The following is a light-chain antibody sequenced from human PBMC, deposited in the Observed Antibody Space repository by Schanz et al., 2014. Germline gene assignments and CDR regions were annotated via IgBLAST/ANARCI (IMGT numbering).Light chain of an antibody. CDR2: DVS. J-gene: IGLJ1*01. V-gene: IGLV2-14*01. Sequence: QSALTQPASVSGSPGQSITITCTGTSSDVGGYKYVSWFQQHPGKAPKLLIYDVSNRPSGISNRFSGSKSGNTASLTVSGLQAEDEADYFCCSYAGRTTFYVFGTGTKLTVL. CDR1: SSDVGGYKY. CDR3: CSYAGRTTFYV.